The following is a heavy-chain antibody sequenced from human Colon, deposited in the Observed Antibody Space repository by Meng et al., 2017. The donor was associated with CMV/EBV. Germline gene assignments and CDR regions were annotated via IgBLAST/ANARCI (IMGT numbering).Heavy chain of an antibody. Sequence: ASVKVSCKASGYTFTSYDINWVRQATGQGLEWMGWMNPNSGNTGYAQKFQGRVTITRNTSISTAYMELSSLTSDDTAVYYCARTGIVGAQQSGYWLASWGQGTQVTVSS. J-gene: IGHJ5*01. CDR2: MNPNSGNT. CDR3: ARTGIVGAQQSGYWLAS. D-gene: IGHD1-26*01. CDR1: GYTFTSYD. V-gene: IGHV1-8*03.